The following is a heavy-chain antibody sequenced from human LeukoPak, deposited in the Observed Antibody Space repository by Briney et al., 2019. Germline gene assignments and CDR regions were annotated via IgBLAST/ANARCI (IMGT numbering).Heavy chain of an antibody. V-gene: IGHV5-51*01. CDR3: ARRTVEVPAAMDV. J-gene: IGHJ6*02. CDR1: GYSFTSYW. D-gene: IGHD2-2*01. Sequence: GESLKISCKGSGYSFTSYWIGWVRQMPGKGLEWMGIIYPGDSDTRYSPSLQGQVTISADKSISTAYLQWSSLKASDTAMHYCARRTVEVPAAMDVWGQGTTVTVSS. CDR2: IYPGDSDT.